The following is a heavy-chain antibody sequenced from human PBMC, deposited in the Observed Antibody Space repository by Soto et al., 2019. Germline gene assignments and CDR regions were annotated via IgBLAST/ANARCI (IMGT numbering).Heavy chain of an antibody. V-gene: IGHV4-34*01. CDR2: INHSGST. CDR1: GGSFSGYY. Sequence: QVQLQQWGAGLLKPSETLSLTCAVCGGSFSGYYCSWIRQPPGKGLEWIGEINHSGSTNYNPSLKSRVTISVDTSKNQFSLKLCSVTAADTSVYYCARGHWFDPWGQGTLVTVSS. J-gene: IGHJ5*02. CDR3: ARGHWFDP.